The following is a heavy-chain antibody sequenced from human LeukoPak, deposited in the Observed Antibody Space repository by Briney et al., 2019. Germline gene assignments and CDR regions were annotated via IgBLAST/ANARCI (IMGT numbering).Heavy chain of an antibody. CDR1: GGSFSGYY. J-gene: IGHJ4*02. V-gene: IGHV4-34*01. D-gene: IGHD3-10*01. CDR3: AGSLLWFGESLYYFDY. Sequence: SETLSLTCAVYGGSFSGYYWSWIRQPPGKGLEWIGEINHSGSTNYNPSLKSRVTISVDTSKNQSSLKLSSVTAADTAVYYCAGSLLWFGESLYYFDYWGQGTLVTVSS. CDR2: INHSGST.